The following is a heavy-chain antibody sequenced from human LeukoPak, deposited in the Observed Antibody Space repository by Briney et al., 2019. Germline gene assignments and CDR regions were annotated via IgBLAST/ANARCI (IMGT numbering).Heavy chain of an antibody. CDR2: IYYSGST. V-gene: IGHV4-39*07. CDR1: GGSISSSSYY. D-gene: IGHD2-21*01. Sequence: MPSETLCLTCTVSGGSISSSSYYWGWIRQPPGKGLEWIGSIYYSGSTYYNPSLKSRVTISVDTSKNQFSLKLSSVTAADTAVYYCASVFGDFDYWGQGTLVTVSS. CDR3: ASVFGDFDY. J-gene: IGHJ4*02.